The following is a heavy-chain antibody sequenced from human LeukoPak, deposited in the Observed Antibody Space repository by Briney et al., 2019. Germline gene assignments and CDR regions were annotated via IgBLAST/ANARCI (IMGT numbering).Heavy chain of an antibody. CDR1: GYTFTSHG. D-gene: IGHD1-1*01. Sequence: ASVKVSCKASGYTFTSHGISWVRQAPGQGLEWMGWISSNNGNTKYAQKLQGRVTMTTDTSTSTAYMELRSLRSDDTAVYYCARDLERDFDYWGQGTLVTVSS. V-gene: IGHV1-18*01. CDR2: ISSNNGNT. CDR3: ARDLERDFDY. J-gene: IGHJ4*02.